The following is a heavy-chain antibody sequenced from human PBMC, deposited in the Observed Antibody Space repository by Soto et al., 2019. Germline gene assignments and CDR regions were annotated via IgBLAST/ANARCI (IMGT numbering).Heavy chain of an antibody. D-gene: IGHD1-26*01. CDR3: ARGPAIGSWFDP. CDR1: GGTFSTYV. J-gene: IGHJ5*02. CDR2: IIPVFGTT. V-gene: IGHV1-69*06. Sequence: QVQLVQSGAEVKKPGSSVKVSCKASGGTFSTYVITWVRQAPGQGLEWLGGIIPVFGTTYYAQKFQGRVTFTVDKSTNTAYMELRSLTSEDTAVYYCARGPAIGSWFDPWGQGTLVTVSS.